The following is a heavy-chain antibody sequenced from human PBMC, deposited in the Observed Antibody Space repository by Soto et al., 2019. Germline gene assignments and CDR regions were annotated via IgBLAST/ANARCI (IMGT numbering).Heavy chain of an antibody. CDR2: ISSSSSFR. D-gene: IGHD5-12*01. V-gene: IGHV3-21*04. CDR3: ARGAPGRDGYNLDFQH. J-gene: IGHJ1*01. Sequence: GGSLRLSCAASGFTFSTYAMNWVRQAPGKGLEWVSSISSSSSFRYYADSVKGRLTISRDNAKNSLYLQMNSLRAQDAAVYYCARGAPGRDGYNLDFQHWGQGTLVTVSS. CDR1: GFTFSTYA.